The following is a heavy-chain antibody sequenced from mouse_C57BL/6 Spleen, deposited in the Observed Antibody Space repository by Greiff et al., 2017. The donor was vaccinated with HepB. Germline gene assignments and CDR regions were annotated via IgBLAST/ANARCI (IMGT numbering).Heavy chain of an antibody. V-gene: IGHV2-2*01. J-gene: IGHJ2*01. CDR1: GFSLTSYG. CDR3: ARNDDYDDGYYFDY. Sequence: VKVVESGPGLVQPSQSLSITCTVSGFSLTSYGVHWVRQSPGKGLEWLGVIWSGGSTDYNAAFISRLSISKDNSKSQVFFKMNSLQADDTAIYYCARNDDYDDGYYFDYGGQGTTLTVSS. CDR2: IWSGGST. D-gene: IGHD2-4*01.